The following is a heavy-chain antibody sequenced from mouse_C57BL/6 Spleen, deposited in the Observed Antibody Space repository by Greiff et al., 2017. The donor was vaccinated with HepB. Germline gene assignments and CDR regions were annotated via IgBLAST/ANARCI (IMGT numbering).Heavy chain of an antibody. CDR2: ISNGGGST. Sequence: EVQGVESGGGLVQPGGSLKLSCAASGFTFSDYYMYWVRQTPEKRLEWVAYISNGGGSTYYPDTVKGRFTISRDNAKNTLYLQMSRLKSEDTAMYYCARQGDYGRIYYAMDYWGQGTSVTVSS. D-gene: IGHD1-1*01. V-gene: IGHV5-12*01. J-gene: IGHJ4*01. CDR3: ARQGDYGRIYYAMDY. CDR1: GFTFSDYY.